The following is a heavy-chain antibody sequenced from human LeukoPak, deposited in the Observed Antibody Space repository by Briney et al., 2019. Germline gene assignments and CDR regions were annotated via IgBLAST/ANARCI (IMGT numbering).Heavy chain of an antibody. CDR1: GFSLDTSGVA. V-gene: IGHV2-5*02. D-gene: IGHD3-10*01. CDR3: AHSYYYDSGSYYNVWFDR. J-gene: IGHJ5*02. CDR2: LYWGDDK. Sequence: ESGPTLAQPNQPRTLTCTFSGFSLDTSGVAVGWIRQSQEEAQEWLALLYWGDDKHYNPSLKSTLTIIKDTPKNQVFLTMTNMDPVDTATYYCAHSYYYDSGSYYNVWFDRWGQGTLVTVSS.